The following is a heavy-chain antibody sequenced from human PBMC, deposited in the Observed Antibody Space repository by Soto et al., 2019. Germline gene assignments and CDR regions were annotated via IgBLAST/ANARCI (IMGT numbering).Heavy chain of an antibody. D-gene: IGHD5-18*01. V-gene: IGHV3-23*01. CDR3: AKYGYSYGYANY. CDR1: GFTFSSYA. J-gene: IGHJ4*02. Sequence: GSSLRLSCAASGFTFSSYAMRWVRQAPGKGLEWVSAISGSGGSTYYADSVKGRFTISRDNSKNTLYLQMNSRRAEDTAVYYCAKYGYSYGYANYWGQGTLVTAPQ. CDR2: ISGSGGST.